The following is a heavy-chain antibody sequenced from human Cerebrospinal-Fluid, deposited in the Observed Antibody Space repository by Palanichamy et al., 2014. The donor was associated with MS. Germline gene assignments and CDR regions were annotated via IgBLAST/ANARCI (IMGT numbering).Heavy chain of an antibody. CDR3: ARDSRGFADI. J-gene: IGHJ4*02. CDR1: GNTFT. CDR2: ISAYNGHT. Sequence: QVHLVQSGAEGKKPGASVKVSCKASGNTFTITWVRQAPGQGLEWMGWISAYNGHTNYAQKLQGRVTMTTDTSRTTAYMELRSLRFDDTAVYYCARDSRGFADIWGQGTLVTVFS. V-gene: IGHV1-18*01.